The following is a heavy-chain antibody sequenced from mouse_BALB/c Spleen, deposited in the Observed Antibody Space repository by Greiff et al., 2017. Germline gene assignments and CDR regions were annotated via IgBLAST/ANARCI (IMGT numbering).Heavy chain of an antibody. V-gene: IGHV5-12-1*01. CDR3: ARDRGATVVATDYFDY. CDR1: GFAFSSYD. J-gene: IGHJ2*01. CDR2: ISSGGGST. D-gene: IGHD1-1*01. Sequence: EVMLVESGGGLVKPGGSLKLSCAASGFAFSSYDMSWVRQTPEKRLEWVAYISSGGGSTYYPDTVKGRFTISRDNAKNTLYPQMSSLKSEDTAMYYCARDRGATVVATDYFDYWGQGTTLTVSS.